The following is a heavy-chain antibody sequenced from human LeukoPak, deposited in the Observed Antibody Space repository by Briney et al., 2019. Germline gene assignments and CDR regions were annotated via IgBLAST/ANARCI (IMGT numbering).Heavy chain of an antibody. V-gene: IGHV3-23*01. CDR3: AKSTTIFGVVSPLDY. D-gene: IGHD3-3*01. Sequence: GGSLRLSCAASGFTFSSYAMSWVRQAPGKGLEWVSAISGSGGSTYYADSVKGRFTISRDNSKNTLYLQMNSLRAEDTAAYYCAKSTTIFGVVSPLDYWGQGTLVTVSS. CDR2: ISGSGGST. CDR1: GFTFSSYA. J-gene: IGHJ4*02.